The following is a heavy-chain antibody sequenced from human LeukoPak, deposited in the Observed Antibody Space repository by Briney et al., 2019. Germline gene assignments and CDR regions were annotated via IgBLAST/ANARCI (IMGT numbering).Heavy chain of an antibody. CDR3: AKVSIVVVPAAIDY. CDR1: GFTFSSYA. D-gene: IGHD2-2*01. V-gene: IGHV3-30-3*01. Sequence: GRSLRLSCAASGFTFSSYAMHWVRQAPGKGLEWVAVISYDGSNKYYADSVKGRFTISRDNSKNTLYLQMNSLRAEDTAVYYCAKVSIVVVPAAIDYWGQGTLVTVSS. CDR2: ISYDGSNK. J-gene: IGHJ4*02.